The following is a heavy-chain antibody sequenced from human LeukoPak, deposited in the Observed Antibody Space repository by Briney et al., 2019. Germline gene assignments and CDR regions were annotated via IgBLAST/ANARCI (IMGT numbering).Heavy chain of an antibody. CDR1: GFTFSNSW. CDR2: INPDGSKV. Sequence: GGSLRLSCAAYGFTFSNSWMTWVRQAPGKDLEWVATINPDGSKVAYVGSAKGRFTISRDNAKNSVYLQMSSLRVEESGVFYCARDRGYSSFDYWGQGALVAVSS. V-gene: IGHV3-7*01. J-gene: IGHJ4*02. D-gene: IGHD2-15*01. CDR3: ARDRGYSSFDY.